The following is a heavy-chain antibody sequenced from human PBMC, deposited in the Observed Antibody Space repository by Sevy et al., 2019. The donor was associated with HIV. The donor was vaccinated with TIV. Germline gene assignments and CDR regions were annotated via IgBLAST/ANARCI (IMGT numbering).Heavy chain of an antibody. CDR3: AREAVAAGSYYYYYGMDV. CDR2: INSDGSST. D-gene: IGHD6-13*01. CDR1: GFTFSSYW. Sequence: GGSLRLSCAASGFTFSSYWMHWVRQAPGKGLVWVSRINSDGSSTSYADSVKGRFTISRDNAKNTLYLQMNSLRAEDTGVYYCAREAVAAGSYYYYYGMDVWGQGTTVTVSS. V-gene: IGHV3-74*01. J-gene: IGHJ6*02.